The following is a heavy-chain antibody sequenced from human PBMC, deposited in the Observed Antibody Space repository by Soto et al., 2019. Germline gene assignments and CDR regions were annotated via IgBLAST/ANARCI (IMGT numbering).Heavy chain of an antibody. Sequence: EVQLLESGGDFVQPGGSLRLSCAVSGVTFNKYAMSWVRLPPGKVPEWVSAITGSGGLAYYADSVKGRFSISRDNSKNILFLQMNRLKDEDSATYYCAKGDYGGNSPYWYFDLWGRGTLVIVSS. CDR3: AKGDYGGNSPYWYFDL. J-gene: IGHJ2*01. CDR1: GVTFNKYA. D-gene: IGHD2-21*02. V-gene: IGHV3-23*01. CDR2: ITGSGGLA.